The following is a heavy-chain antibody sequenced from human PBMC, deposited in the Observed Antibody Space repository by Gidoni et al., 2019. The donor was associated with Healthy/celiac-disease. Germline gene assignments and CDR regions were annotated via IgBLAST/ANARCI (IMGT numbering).Heavy chain of an antibody. Sequence: EVQLVESGGGLVQPGRSLRLSCAASGFTFDDYAMHWVRQAPGKGLEWVSGISWNSGSIGYADSVKGRFTISRDNAKNSLYLQMNSLRAEDTALYYCAKGLGGWYRGIDYWGQGTLVTVSS. CDR3: AKGLGGWYRGIDY. CDR1: GFTFDDYA. D-gene: IGHD6-19*01. CDR2: ISWNSGSI. J-gene: IGHJ4*02. V-gene: IGHV3-9*01.